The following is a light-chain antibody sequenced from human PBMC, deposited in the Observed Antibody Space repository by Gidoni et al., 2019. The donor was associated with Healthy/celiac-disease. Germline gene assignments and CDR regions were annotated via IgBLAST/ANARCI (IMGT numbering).Light chain of an antibody. CDR1: QSVSSH. CDR3: QQRSNWRGT. J-gene: IGKJ1*01. Sequence: EIVLTQSPATLSLCPGERATLSCRASQSVSSHLAWYQQKPGQAPRLLIYDASNRATGIPARFSGSGSGTDFTLTISSLEPEDFAVYYCQQRSNWRGTFXQXTQVEIK. CDR2: DAS. V-gene: IGKV3-11*01.